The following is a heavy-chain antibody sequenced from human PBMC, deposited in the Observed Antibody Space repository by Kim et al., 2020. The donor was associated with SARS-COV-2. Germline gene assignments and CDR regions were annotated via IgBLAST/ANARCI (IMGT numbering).Heavy chain of an antibody. CDR2: IWNDGSDK. CDR1: GFTFSNFG. J-gene: IGHJ4*02. CDR3: ARDRAALDH. Sequence: GGSLRLSCGASGFTFSNFGMHWVRQAPGKGLEWVGLIWNDGSDKFYADSVKGRFTISRDNSNLYLQMNSLRVEDTAIYYCARDRAALDHWGQGTLVTVSS. V-gene: IGHV3-33*01.